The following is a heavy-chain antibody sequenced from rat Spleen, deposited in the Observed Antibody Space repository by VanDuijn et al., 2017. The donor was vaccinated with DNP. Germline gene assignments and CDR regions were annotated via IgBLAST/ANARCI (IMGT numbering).Heavy chain of an antibody. V-gene: IGHV5-25*01. CDR3: ARHGEFGVYFDY. D-gene: IGHD4-3*01. CDR2: ISTSGGST. Sequence: EVQLVESGGGLVQPGRSLKLSCAASGFTFSNYDMAWVRQAPTKGLEWVASISTSGGSTYYRDSVKGRFTVSRDNAKSTLYLQMDSLRSEDTATYYCARHGEFGVYFDYWGQGVMVTVSS. CDR1: GFTFSNYD. J-gene: IGHJ2*01.